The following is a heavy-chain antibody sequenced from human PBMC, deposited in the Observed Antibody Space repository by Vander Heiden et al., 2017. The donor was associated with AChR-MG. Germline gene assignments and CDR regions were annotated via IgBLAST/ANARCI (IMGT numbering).Heavy chain of an antibody. V-gene: IGHV4-39*01. CDR3: AGSIAAAGTLFDY. D-gene: IGHD6-13*01. CDR1: GGSIGSSSYY. J-gene: IGHJ4*02. Sequence: QLQLQESGPGLVKPSETLSLTCTVSGGSIGSSSYYWGWIRQPTGKGLEWIGSIYYSGSTYYNPSLKSRVTISVDTSKNQFSLKLSSVTAADTAVYYCAGSIAAAGTLFDYWGQGTLVTVSS. CDR2: IYYSGST.